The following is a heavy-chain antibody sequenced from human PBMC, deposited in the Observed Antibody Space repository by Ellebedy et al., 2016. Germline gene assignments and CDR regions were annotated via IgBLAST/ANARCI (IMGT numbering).Heavy chain of an antibody. CDR3: ARDGSEWSRDY. V-gene: IGHV3-21*01. CDR1: GFIFNIAG. J-gene: IGHJ4*02. D-gene: IGHD3-3*01. CDR2: ISSSSSYI. Sequence: GESLKISCAASGFIFNIAGMTWVRQAPGKGLEWVSSISSSSSYIYYADSVKGRFTISRDNAKNSLYLQMNSLRVEDTAVYYCARDGSEWSRDYWGQGTLVTVSS.